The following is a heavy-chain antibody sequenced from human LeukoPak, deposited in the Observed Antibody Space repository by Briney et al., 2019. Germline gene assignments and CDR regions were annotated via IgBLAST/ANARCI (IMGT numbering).Heavy chain of an antibody. CDR3: ARVPYSVHFEH. D-gene: IGHD5/OR15-5a*01. J-gene: IGHJ4*02. V-gene: IGHV1-2*02. CDR2: INPNSGGT. Sequence: GASVTVSCTASGYTFTGYYMHWVRQAPGQGLEWMGWINPNSGGTNYAQKFQGRVTMTRDTSISTAYMTLSALRSDDTAVYYCARVPYSVHFEHWGQGTLVIVSS. CDR1: GYTFTGYY.